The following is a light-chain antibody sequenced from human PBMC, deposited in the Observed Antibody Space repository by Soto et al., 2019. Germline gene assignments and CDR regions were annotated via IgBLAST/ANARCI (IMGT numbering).Light chain of an antibody. CDR2: EVS. CDR1: SSDVGSYDH. Sequence: QSALTQPASVSGSPGQSITISCSGTSSDVGSYDHVAWYQQFPGKTPKLMIYEVSNRPSGVSNRFSGSKSGNTASLTISGLQAEDEADYYCSSYTSSSDVVFGGGTKLTVL. J-gene: IGLJ2*01. CDR3: SSYTSSSDVV. V-gene: IGLV2-14*01.